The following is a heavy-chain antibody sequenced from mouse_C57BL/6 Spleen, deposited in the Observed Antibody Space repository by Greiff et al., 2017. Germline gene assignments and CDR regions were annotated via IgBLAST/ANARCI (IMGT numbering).Heavy chain of an antibody. J-gene: IGHJ1*03. Sequence: QVQLKQPGAELVRPGSSVKLSCKASGYTFTSYWMHWVKQRPIQGLEWIGNIDPSDSETHYNQKFKDKATLTVDKSSSTAYMQLSSLTSEDSAVYYCARGGTYGSSSGYFDVWGTGTTVTVSS. CDR1: GYTFTSYW. CDR2: IDPSDSET. V-gene: IGHV1-52*01. CDR3: ARGGTYGSSSGYFDV. D-gene: IGHD1-1*01.